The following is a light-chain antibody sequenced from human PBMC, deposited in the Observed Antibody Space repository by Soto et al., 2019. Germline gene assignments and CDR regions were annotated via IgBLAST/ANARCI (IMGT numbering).Light chain of an antibody. J-gene: IGLJ1*01. CDR2: DVT. CDR1: RSDIGSYNY. Sequence: QSVLTQPAAVSGSPGQSITISCTGTRSDIGSYNYVSWYQQHPGRAPRLMIYDVTNRPSGVSNRFSGSKSGNTASLTISGLQAEDEADYYCSSYTTTSTLVFGKGTKLTVL. CDR3: SSYTTTSTLV. V-gene: IGLV2-14*03.